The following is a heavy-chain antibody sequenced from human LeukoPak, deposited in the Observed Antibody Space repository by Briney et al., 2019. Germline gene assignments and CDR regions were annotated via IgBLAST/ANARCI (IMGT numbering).Heavy chain of an antibody. D-gene: IGHD1-1*01. J-gene: IGHJ6*03. CDR1: GFTFRTYW. CDR3: ARDPSPYTYYYYSYMDV. CDR2: IKEDGSEK. Sequence: GGSLRLSCLASGFTFRTYWMSWVRQVPGKGLEWVANIKEDGSEKYYVDSVKGRFTISRDNAKNSLYLQMNSLRVEDTAVYYCARDPSPYTYYYYSYMDVWGKGTTVTVSS. V-gene: IGHV3-7*01.